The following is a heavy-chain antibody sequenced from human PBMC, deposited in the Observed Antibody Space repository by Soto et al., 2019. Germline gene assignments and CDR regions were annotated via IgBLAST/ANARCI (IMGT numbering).Heavy chain of an antibody. CDR3: ARDRGWPRYNWFDP. CDR1: GGSISSINW. D-gene: IGHD6-19*01. Sequence: QGQLQESGPGLVKHSGTLSLTCAVSGGSISSINWWSWVRQPPGKGMEWIGEIYHSGSTNYNPSLKSRVKLPVDKSNNKFSLKLSSVTAADTAVYYCARDRGWPRYNWFDPWGQGTLVTVSS. V-gene: IGHV4-4*02. J-gene: IGHJ5*02. CDR2: IYHSGST.